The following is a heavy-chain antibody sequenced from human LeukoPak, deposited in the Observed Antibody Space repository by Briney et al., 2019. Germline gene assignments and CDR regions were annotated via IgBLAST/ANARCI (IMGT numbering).Heavy chain of an antibody. CDR1: GFTFSDYY. J-gene: IGHJ6*03. CDR2: ISSSGSTI. Sequence: GGSLRLSCAASGFTFSDYYMSWIRQAPGKGLEWVSYISSSGSTIYYADSVKGRFTISRDNAKNSLYLQMNSLRAEDTAVYYCARVLTLTKYCSSTSCYTDYYYYYYMDVWGKETTVTVSS. V-gene: IGHV3-11*04. D-gene: IGHD2-2*02. CDR3: ARVLTLTKYCSSTSCYTDYYYYYYMDV.